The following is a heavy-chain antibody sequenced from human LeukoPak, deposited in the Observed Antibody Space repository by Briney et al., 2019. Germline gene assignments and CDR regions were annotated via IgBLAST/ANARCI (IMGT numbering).Heavy chain of an antibody. CDR1: GFTVSSNY. J-gene: IGHJ4*02. D-gene: IGHD4-17*01. V-gene: IGHV3-53*01. Sequence: GGSLRLSCAASGFTVSSNYMSWVRQAPGKGLEWVSVIYSGGSTYYADSVKGRFTISRDNSKNTLYLQMNSLRAEDTAVYYCASQYYGDFPYDYWGQGTLVTVSS. CDR3: ASQYYGDFPYDY. CDR2: IYSGGST.